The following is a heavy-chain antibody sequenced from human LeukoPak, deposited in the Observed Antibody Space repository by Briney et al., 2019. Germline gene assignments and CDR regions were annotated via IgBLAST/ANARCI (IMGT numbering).Heavy chain of an antibody. CDR1: GGSISSSSYY. D-gene: IGHD2-21*01. V-gene: IGHV4-39*07. Sequence: PSETLSLTCTVSGGSISSSSYYWGWIRQPPGTGLEWIVSIYYSGSTYYNPSLKSRVTISVDTSKNQFSLKLSSVTAADTAVYYCARVLRVVIAEDAFDIWGQGTMVTVSS. CDR2: IYYSGST. CDR3: ARVLRVVIAEDAFDI. J-gene: IGHJ3*02.